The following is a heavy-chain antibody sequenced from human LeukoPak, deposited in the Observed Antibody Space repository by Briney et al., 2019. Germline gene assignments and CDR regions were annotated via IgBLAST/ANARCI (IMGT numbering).Heavy chain of an antibody. CDR3: ARATTYYYGSGSPQQRQYYFDY. J-gene: IGHJ4*02. V-gene: IGHV1-2*02. Sequence: GASVKVSCKASGYTFTGYYMHWVRQAPGQGLEWMGWINPNSGGTNYAQKFQGRVTMTRDTSISTAYMELSRLRSDDTAVYYCARATTYYYGSGSPQQRQYYFDYWGQGTLVTVSS. CDR1: GYTFTGYY. D-gene: IGHD3-10*01. CDR2: INPNSGGT.